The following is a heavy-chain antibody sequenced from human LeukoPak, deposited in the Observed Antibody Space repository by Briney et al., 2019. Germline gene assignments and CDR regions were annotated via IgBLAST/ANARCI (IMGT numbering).Heavy chain of an antibody. CDR1: GGSLSSYY. D-gene: IGHD2-2*01. Sequence: PSETLSLTCTVSGGSLSSYYWSWIRQPPGKGLEWIGYIYSSGSTNYNPSLKSRATISLDTSKNQFSLKLSSVTAADTAVYYCAKQAYCSSTRCYPFDYWGQGTLVTVSS. J-gene: IGHJ4*02. CDR3: AKQAYCSSTRCYPFDY. V-gene: IGHV4-59*08. CDR2: IYSSGST.